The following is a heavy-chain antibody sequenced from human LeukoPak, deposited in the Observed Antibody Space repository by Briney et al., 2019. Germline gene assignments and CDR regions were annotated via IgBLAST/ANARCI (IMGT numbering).Heavy chain of an antibody. V-gene: IGHV4-39*07. CDR1: GGSISRSTYY. CDR2: IYYSGNT. Sequence: SETLSLTCTVSGGSISRSTYYWGWIRQPPGRGLEWIGSIYYSGNTYYSPSLKSRVTISVDTSKNQFSLKLSSVTAADTAVYYCATTAGWGIDYWGQGTLVTVSS. J-gene: IGHJ4*02. D-gene: IGHD6-19*01. CDR3: ATTAGWGIDY.